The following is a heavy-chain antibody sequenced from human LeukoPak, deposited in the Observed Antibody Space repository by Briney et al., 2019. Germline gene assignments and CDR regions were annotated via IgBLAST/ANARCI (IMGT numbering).Heavy chain of an antibody. CDR3: ARGVGYCSGTSCAHYYYYMDA. J-gene: IGHJ6*03. CDR2: ISYDGSNK. D-gene: IGHD2-2*01. CDR1: GFTFSRYA. Sequence: GGSLRLSCAASGFTFSRYAIHWVRQAPGKGLEWVAVISYDGSNKYYADSVKGRFTFSRDNSQNTLYLQMNSLRAEDTAVYYCARGVGYCSGTSCAHYYYYMDAWGNGTTVTVSS. V-gene: IGHV3-30-3*01.